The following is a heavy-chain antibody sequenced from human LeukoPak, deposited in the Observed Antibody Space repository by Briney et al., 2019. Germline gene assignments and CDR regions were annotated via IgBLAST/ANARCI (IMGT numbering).Heavy chain of an antibody. V-gene: IGHV4-4*02. D-gene: IGHD3-22*01. CDR3: ARDTYYYDSSGYLYFDY. Sequence: PSGTLSLTCDVSGGSISSDNWWNWVRQSPGKGLEWIGEVSQTGDTNYNSSLKARVAVSVDKSNNQFSLRLTSVTAADTAVYFCARDTYYYDSSGYLYFDYWGQGTLVTVSS. CDR1: GGSISSDNW. CDR2: VSQTGDT. J-gene: IGHJ4*02.